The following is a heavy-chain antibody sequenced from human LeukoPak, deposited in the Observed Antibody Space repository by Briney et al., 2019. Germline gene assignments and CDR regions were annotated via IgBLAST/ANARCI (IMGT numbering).Heavy chain of an antibody. CDR2: INHSGST. CDR1: GGSFSGYY. V-gene: IGHV4-34*01. CDR3: ARFARGYSYGNDY. J-gene: IGHJ4*02. D-gene: IGHD5-18*01. Sequence: SETLSLTCAVYGGSFSGYYWSWIRQPPGKGLEWIGEINHSGSTNYNPSLKSRVTISVDTSKNQFSLKLSSVTAADTAVYYCARFARGYSYGNDYWGQGTLVTVSS.